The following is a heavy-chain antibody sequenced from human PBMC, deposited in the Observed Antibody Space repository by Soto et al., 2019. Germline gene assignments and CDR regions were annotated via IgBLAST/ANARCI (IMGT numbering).Heavy chain of an antibody. CDR1: GFTFNSAW. J-gene: IGHJ4*02. Sequence: EVPLVESGGALVKPGESLTLSCAASGFTFNSAWMTWVRQAPGKGLEWVGRIKSWTDGGTVDNAAPVQGRFTISRDDSKNTFFLQMNSLTIEDTAVYYCTLWRREKSCTSVSCYGDGAYWGQGTLVTVSS. CDR3: TLWRREKSCTSVSCYGDGAY. CDR2: IKSWTDGGTV. D-gene: IGHD2-2*01. V-gene: IGHV3-15*02.